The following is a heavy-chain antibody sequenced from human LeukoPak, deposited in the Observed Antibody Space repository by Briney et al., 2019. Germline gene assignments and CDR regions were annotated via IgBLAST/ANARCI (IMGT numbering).Heavy chain of an antibody. Sequence: ASVKVSCKASGYSFTRYAINWVRQAPGQGLEWMGWISAYNGNTDYAQKLQGRVTMTTDTSTSTAYMELRSLTSDDTAVYYCARDPLRSTWSTYYNALDVWGQGTTVTVSS. CDR1: GYSFTRYA. V-gene: IGHV1-18*01. D-gene: IGHD6-13*01. CDR3: ARDPLRSTWSTYYNALDV. CDR2: ISAYNGNT. J-gene: IGHJ6*02.